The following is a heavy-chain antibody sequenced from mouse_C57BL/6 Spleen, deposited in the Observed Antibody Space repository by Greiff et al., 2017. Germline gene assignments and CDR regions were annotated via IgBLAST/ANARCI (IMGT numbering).Heavy chain of an antibody. J-gene: IGHJ2*01. Sequence: EVQVVESGGDLVKPGGSLKLSCAASGFTFSSYGMSWVRQTPDKRLEWVATISSGGSYTYYPDSVKGRFTISRDNAKNTLYLQMSSLKSEDTAMYYCARLGNWDGFDYWGQGTTLTVSS. CDR3: ARLGNWDGFDY. D-gene: IGHD4-1*01. CDR1: GFTFSSYG. CDR2: ISSGGSYT. V-gene: IGHV5-6*01.